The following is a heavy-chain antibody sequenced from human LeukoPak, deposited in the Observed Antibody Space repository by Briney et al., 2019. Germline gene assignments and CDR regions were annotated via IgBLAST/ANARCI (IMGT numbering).Heavy chain of an antibody. Sequence: ASVKVSCKASGYTFTSYDINWVRQATRQGLEWMGWMNPNSGNTGYAQKFQGRVTITADKSTSTAYMELSSLRSEDTAVYYCAQGSMSLNCFDYWGQGTLVTVSS. CDR3: AQGSMSLNCFDY. D-gene: IGHD2/OR15-2a*01. J-gene: IGHJ4*02. CDR1: GYTFTSYD. CDR2: MNPNSGNT. V-gene: IGHV1-8*03.